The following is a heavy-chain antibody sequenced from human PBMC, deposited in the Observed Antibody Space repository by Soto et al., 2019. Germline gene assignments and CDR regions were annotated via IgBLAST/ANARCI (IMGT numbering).Heavy chain of an antibody. J-gene: IGHJ4*02. CDR2: FYSNGGT. V-gene: IGHV4-4*07. Sequence: SETLSLTCTVSGGSISNYYWSWFRQPAGKGLEWIGRFYSNGGTNYNPSLKSRVTMSVDTSKNQFSLKLSSVTAADTAVYYCARRDSSSSGRGFDFWGPGTLVTVSS. CDR1: GGSISNYY. D-gene: IGHD6-6*01. CDR3: ARRDSSSSGRGFDF.